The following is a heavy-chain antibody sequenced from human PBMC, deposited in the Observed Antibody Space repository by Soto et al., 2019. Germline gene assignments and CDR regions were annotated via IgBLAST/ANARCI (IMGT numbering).Heavy chain of an antibody. CDR2: ISAKHGNT. J-gene: IGHJ5*02. CDR3: TSDMVKQSLVGFQHSWFNP. D-gene: IGHD2-21*01. Sequence: ASLMLSCKASGYSFTSYGINWVRQAPGQGLEWMGWISAKHGNTHYAQKLQGRVTMTTDTSTSTAYMELRSLTSDDTAVYYCTSDMVKQSLVGFQHSWFNPWG. CDR1: GYSFTSYG. V-gene: IGHV1-18*01.